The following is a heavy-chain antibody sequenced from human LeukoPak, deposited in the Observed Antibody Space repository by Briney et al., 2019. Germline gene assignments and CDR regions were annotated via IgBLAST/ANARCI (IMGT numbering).Heavy chain of an antibody. CDR2: LYHIGST. J-gene: IGHJ4*02. CDR1: GGSISTNNW. CDR3: ARERAPGIIPSSRGGFDT. D-gene: IGHD1-14*01. Sequence: KPSETLSLTCAVSGGSISTNNWWSWVRQPPGKGLEWIGELYHIGSTNYNPSLKSRVTISVDKSENEFSLKLTSVTAADTAVYYCARERAPGIIPSSRGGFDTWGQGTLVTVSS. V-gene: IGHV4-4*02.